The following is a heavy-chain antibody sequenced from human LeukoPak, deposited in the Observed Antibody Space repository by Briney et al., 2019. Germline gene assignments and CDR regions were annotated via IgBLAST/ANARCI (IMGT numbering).Heavy chain of an antibody. V-gene: IGHV1-2*06. Sequence: ASVNVSCKASGYTFTGYYMHCVRQAPGQGLEWMGRINPNSGGTNYAQKFQGRVTMTRDTSISTAYMELSRLRSDDTAVYYCARDRVYGYYYDSSGYSVYAFDIWGQGTMVTVSS. J-gene: IGHJ3*02. CDR3: ARDRVYGYYYDSSGYSVYAFDI. CDR1: GYTFTGYY. CDR2: INPNSGGT. D-gene: IGHD3-22*01.